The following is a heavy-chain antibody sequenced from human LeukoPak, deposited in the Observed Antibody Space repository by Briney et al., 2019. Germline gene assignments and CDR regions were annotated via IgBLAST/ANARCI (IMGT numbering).Heavy chain of an antibody. CDR2: TYYRSKWYN. V-gene: IGHV6-1*01. J-gene: IGHJ6*02. Sequence: SQTLSLTCAISGDSVSSNSAAWNWIRQSPSRGLEWLGRTYYRSKWYNDYAVSVKSRITINPDTSKNQFSLQLNSVTPEDTAVYYCARGHSSGWPDYYYYGMDVWGQGTTVTVSS. D-gene: IGHD6-19*01. CDR1: GDSVSSNSAA. CDR3: ARGHSSGWPDYYYYGMDV.